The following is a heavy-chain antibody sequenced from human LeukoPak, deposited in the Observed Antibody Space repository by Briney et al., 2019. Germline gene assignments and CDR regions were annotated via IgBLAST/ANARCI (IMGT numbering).Heavy chain of an antibody. V-gene: IGHV4-61*01. CDR3: APYYSPVNFAY. CDR2: IYHSGDS. D-gene: IGHD3-10*01. J-gene: IGHJ4*02. Sequence: SETLSLTCSVSGGSFSSSTYYWSWIRQPPGKGLEWIGYIYHSGDSYYNPSLKSRVSMSIDTSKNQFYLKLSSVTAADTAVYYCAPYYSPVNFAYWGQGTLVTVSS. CDR1: GGSFSSSTYY.